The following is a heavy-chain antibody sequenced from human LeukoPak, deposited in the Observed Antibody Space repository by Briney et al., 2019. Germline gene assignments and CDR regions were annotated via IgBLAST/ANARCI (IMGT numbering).Heavy chain of an antibody. CDR2: IYYSGST. J-gene: IGHJ4*02. CDR3: GRHFGSGTYPLEY. D-gene: IGHD3-10*01. CDR1: GGSISGYY. V-gene: IGHV4-59*08. Sequence: SETLSLTCTVSGGSISGYYWSWIRQPPGKGLEWIGYIYYSGSTNYNPSLESRVTISVGTSKNQFSLKLRSVTAADTAVYYCGRHFGSGTYPLEYWGQGTLVTVSS.